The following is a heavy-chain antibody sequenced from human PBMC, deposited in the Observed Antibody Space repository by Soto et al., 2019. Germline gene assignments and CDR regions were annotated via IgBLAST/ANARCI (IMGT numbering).Heavy chain of an antibody. CDR2: IYPYDSDA. CDR1: GYSFPGYW. CDR3: VRAGDTYGHYFDS. Sequence: EVQLVQSRREVKKPGESLKISCKGSGYSFPGYWIGWVRQMPGKGLEWMAIIYPYDSDAKYSPSFQGQVTISADKSINTAFLEWRTLRASDTAVYYCVRAGDTYGHYFDSWGQGTLLTVSS. D-gene: IGHD2-8*01. V-gene: IGHV5-51*01. J-gene: IGHJ4*02.